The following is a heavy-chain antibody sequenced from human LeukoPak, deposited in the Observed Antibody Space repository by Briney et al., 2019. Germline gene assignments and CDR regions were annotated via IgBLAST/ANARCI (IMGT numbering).Heavy chain of an antibody. D-gene: IGHD3-22*01. Sequence: SGTLSLTCTVSGGSISSYYWSWIRQPPGKGLEWIGYIYYSGSTNYNPSLKGRVTISVDTSKSQFSLKLSSVTAADTAVYYCAREDSSGYYVDYWGQGTLVTVSS. CDR3: AREDSSGYYVDY. V-gene: IGHV4-59*01. J-gene: IGHJ4*02. CDR1: GGSISSYY. CDR2: IYYSGST.